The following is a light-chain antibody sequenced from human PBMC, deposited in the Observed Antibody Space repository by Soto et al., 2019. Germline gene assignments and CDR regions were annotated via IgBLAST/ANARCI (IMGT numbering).Light chain of an antibody. V-gene: IGKV4-1*01. Sequence: DFVMTQSPDSLAVPLGERATINCKSGHSVLYGPNNKNYLAWYQQKPGQSPKVLIYWASTRESGVPDRFIGSGSGTDFNLTIRRLQAEDVAVYFCQQYYSSPLTFCGGTKVEI. CDR3: QQYYSSPLT. J-gene: IGKJ4*01. CDR2: WAS. CDR1: HSVLYGPNNKNY.